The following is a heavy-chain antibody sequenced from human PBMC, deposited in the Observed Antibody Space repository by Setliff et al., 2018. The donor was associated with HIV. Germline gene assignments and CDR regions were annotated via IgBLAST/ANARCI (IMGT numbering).Heavy chain of an antibody. V-gene: IGHV1-18*01. CDR2: ISTYNGNT. CDR1: GYTFTSYG. D-gene: IGHD6-13*01. Sequence: ASVKVSCKASGYTFTSYGISWVRQAPGQGLEWMGWISTYNGNTNYAQKLQGRVTMTTDTSTSTAYMELRSLRPDDTAVYYCARSIAAAQGGAFDIWGQGTMVTVSS. J-gene: IGHJ3*02. CDR3: ARSIAAAQGGAFDI.